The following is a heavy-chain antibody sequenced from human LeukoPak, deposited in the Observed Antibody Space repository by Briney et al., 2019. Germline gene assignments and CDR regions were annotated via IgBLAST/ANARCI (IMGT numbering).Heavy chain of an antibody. V-gene: IGHV4-39*07. J-gene: IGHJ5*02. CDR1: GGSISSGSYY. Sequence: SETLSLTCTVSGGSISSGSYYWGWIRQPPGKGLEWIGSIYYSGSTYYNPSLKSRVTISVDRSKNQFSLKLSSVTAADTAVYYCARGTAMVRGVDWFDPWGQGTLVTVSS. CDR2: IYYSGST. D-gene: IGHD3-10*01. CDR3: ARGTAMVRGVDWFDP.